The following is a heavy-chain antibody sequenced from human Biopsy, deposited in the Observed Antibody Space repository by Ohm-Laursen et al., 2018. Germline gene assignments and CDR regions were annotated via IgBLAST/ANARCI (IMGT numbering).Heavy chain of an antibody. CDR2: ISTYNDDT. CDR1: GYTFTAYG. CDR3: SRDPGYDFWSGSDPFDI. V-gene: IGHV1-18*04. Sequence: ASVKVSCKTSGYTFTAYGISWVRQAPGQGLEWMGWISTYNDDTNIAQKFQGRVSMTTDTSTRTAYMELRSLRSGDTAIYFCSRDPGYDFWSGSDPFDIWGQGTLVTVS. D-gene: IGHD3-3*01. J-gene: IGHJ3*02.